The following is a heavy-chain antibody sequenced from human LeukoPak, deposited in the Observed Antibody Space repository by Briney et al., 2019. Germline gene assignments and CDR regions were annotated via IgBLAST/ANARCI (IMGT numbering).Heavy chain of an antibody. CDR3: ARELRPDPYSASWYNY. J-gene: IGHJ4*02. V-gene: IGHV3-7*01. CDR2: IKQDESGK. CDR1: GFTFSSYW. D-gene: IGHD6-13*01. Sequence: GGSLRLSCAASGFTFSSYWMTWVRQAPGKGLEWVANIKQDESGKYYVDSVKGRFTISRDNAKNSLYLQMNSLRVEDTAVYYCARELRPDPYSASWYNYWGQGTLVTVSS.